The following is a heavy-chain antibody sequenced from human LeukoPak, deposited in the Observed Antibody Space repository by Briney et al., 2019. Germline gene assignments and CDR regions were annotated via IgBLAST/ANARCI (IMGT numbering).Heavy chain of an antibody. CDR2: ISSSSSYI. CDR1: GFTFSSYS. V-gene: IGHV3-21*01. CDR3: ARDDNYDFWSGSNYGMDV. D-gene: IGHD3-3*01. Sequence: GGSLRLSCAASGFTFSSYSMNWVRQAPGKGLEWVSSISSSSSYIYCADSVKGRFTISRDNAKNSLYLQMNSLRAEDTAVYYCARDDNYDFWSGSNYGMDVWGQGTTVTVSS. J-gene: IGHJ6*02.